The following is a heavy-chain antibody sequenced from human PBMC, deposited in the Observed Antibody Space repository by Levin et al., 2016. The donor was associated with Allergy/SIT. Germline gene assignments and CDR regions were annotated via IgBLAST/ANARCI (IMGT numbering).Heavy chain of an antibody. CDR1: GFTFSNYW. D-gene: IGHD2-2*01. J-gene: IGHJ4*02. V-gene: IGHV3-74*01. CDR2: INSDGTST. CDR3: AKVLGYCSSIRCYLFD. Sequence: GESLKISCAASGFTFSNYWMHWVRQAPGKGLVWVSRINSDGTSTSYADSVKGRFTISRDNSKNTLSLQMNSLRAEDTAVYYCAKVLGYCSSIRCYLFDWGQGTLVTVSS.